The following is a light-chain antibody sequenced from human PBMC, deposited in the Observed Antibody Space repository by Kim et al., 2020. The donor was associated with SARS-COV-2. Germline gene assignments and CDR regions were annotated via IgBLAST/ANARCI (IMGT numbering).Light chain of an antibody. CDR2: GAS. CDR1: QSVSSSY. V-gene: IGKV3-20*01. Sequence: PGERATLSCRASQSVSSSYLAWYQQKPGQAPRLLIYGASSRAAGIPDRFNGSGSGTGFTLTISRLEPEDFAVYYCQQYGSSPPITFGQGTRLEIK. CDR3: QQYGSSPPIT. J-gene: IGKJ5*01.